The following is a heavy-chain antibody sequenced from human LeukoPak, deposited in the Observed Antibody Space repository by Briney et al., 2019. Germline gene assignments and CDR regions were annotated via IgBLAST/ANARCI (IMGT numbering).Heavy chain of an antibody. Sequence: GGSLRLSCAASGFTFSSYAMSWVRQAPGKGLEWVSAISGSGGSTYYADSVKGRFTISRDNSKNTLYLQMNSLRAEDTAVYYCAKGVYYYGSGSYYKGGYFDYWGQGTLVTVSS. V-gene: IGHV3-23*01. J-gene: IGHJ4*02. CDR1: GFTFSSYA. CDR2: ISGSGGST. D-gene: IGHD3-10*01. CDR3: AKGVYYYGSGSYYKGGYFDY.